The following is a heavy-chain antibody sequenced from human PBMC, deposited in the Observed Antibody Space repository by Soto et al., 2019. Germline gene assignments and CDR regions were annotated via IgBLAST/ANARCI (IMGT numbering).Heavy chain of an antibody. V-gene: IGHV1-18*04. CDR2: ISAYNGNT. CDR1: GYTFTSYG. Sequence: GASVKVYCKASGYTFTSYGNSWVRQAPGQGLEWMGWISAYNGNTNYAQKLQGRVTMTTDTSTSTAYMELRSLRSDDTAVYYCARGGGGGYGHPPLDYYYYYGMDVWGQGTTVTVSS. J-gene: IGHJ6*02. CDR3: ARGGGGGYGHPPLDYYYYYGMDV. D-gene: IGHD2-15*01.